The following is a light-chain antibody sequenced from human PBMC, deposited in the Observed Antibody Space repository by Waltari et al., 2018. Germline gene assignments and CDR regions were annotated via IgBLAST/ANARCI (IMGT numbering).Light chain of an antibody. CDR2: SNN. Sequence: QSVLTQPPSASGTPGQRVTISCSGSSSNIGSNTVNWYQQLPGTAPELLTYSNNPRPSGVPDRFSGSKSGTSASLAISGLQSEDEADYYCAAWDDSLNGFYVFGTGTKVTVL. J-gene: IGLJ1*01. CDR3: AAWDDSLNGFYV. CDR1: SSNIGSNT. V-gene: IGLV1-44*01.